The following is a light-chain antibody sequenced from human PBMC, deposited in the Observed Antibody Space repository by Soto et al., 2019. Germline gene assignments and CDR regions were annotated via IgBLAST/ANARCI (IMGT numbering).Light chain of an antibody. J-gene: IGKJ1*01. V-gene: IGKV1-5*01. CDR1: QTISTW. Sequence: DIQVAQSPPTLSACVGDRVAITCRASQTISTWMAWYQHKPGKAPKLLIYDASNLDSGVPSRFSGSGSGTEFSLTISNLQPDDCATYYCQQYENYWTFGQGTKVDIK. CDR2: DAS. CDR3: QQYENYWT.